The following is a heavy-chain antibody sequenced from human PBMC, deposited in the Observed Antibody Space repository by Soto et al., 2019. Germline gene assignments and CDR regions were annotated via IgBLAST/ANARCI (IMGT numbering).Heavy chain of an antibody. Sequence: GGSLRLSCAASGFTFSDYYMSWIRQAPGKGLEWVSYITSSGTTIYHADSVKGRFTISRDNAKSSLYLQMNSLRAEDTAVYYCARELTRGTYFVDYWGQGTLVTVSS. CDR3: ARELTRGTYFVDY. V-gene: IGHV3-11*01. D-gene: IGHD1-26*01. CDR1: GFTFSDYY. J-gene: IGHJ4*02. CDR2: ITSSGTTI.